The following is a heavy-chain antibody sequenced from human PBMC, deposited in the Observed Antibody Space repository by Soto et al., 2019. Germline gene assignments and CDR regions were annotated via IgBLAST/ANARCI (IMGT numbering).Heavy chain of an antibody. V-gene: IGHV1-8*01. CDR3: ARGPGSLDP. Sequence: QVQLVQSGAEVKKPGASVKVSCKASGYTFTSYDINWVRQATGQGLEWMGWMNTNSGNKGYAQKFQGRVTLTMDTSISTAYMELNSLTSEDTAVYYCARGPGSLDPWGQGTVVTVSS. J-gene: IGHJ5*02. CDR2: MNTNSGNK. D-gene: IGHD3-10*01. CDR1: GYTFTSYD.